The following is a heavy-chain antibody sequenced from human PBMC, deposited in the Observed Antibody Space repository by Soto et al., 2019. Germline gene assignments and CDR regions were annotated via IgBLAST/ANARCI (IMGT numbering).Heavy chain of an antibody. J-gene: IGHJ3*01. CDR1: GFIFSNVW. D-gene: IGHD3-16*01. Sequence: EVQLVESGGDLVKPGGSLRLSCAASGFIFSNVWMNWVRQAPGKGLEWVGRIKSRSDGGATDLAAFVNGRFTISRDDSKDTLYLQMRSLKTEDTAVYYCTTIDYGVLSGPGDAFDVWGQGTLVTVSS. CDR2: IKSRSDGGAT. CDR3: TTIDYGVLSGPGDAFDV. V-gene: IGHV3-15*01.